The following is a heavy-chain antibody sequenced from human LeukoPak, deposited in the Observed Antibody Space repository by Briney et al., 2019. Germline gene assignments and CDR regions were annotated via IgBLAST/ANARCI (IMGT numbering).Heavy chain of an antibody. Sequence: GGSLRLSCAASGFIFSSYTMMWVRQAPGKGLEYVSSITSSSSYIYYADSVKGQSTISRDNAKNSLYLQMNSLRAEDTAVYYCARVAPGYTGYSSAWYTDYWGQGTLVSVSS. J-gene: IGHJ4*02. CDR1: GFIFSSYT. D-gene: IGHD6-19*01. V-gene: IGHV3-21*01. CDR3: ARVAPGYTGYSSAWYTDY. CDR2: ITSSSSYI.